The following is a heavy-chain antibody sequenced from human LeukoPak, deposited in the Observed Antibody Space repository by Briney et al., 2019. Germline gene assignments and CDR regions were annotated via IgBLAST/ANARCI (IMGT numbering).Heavy chain of an antibody. CDR1: GFIFSDYS. CDR2: ISSSSSYI. J-gene: IGHJ5*01. Sequence: PGGSLRLSRAASGFIFSDYSMNWVRQAPGKGLEWVSAISSSSSYIYYVDSVKGRFTISRDNAKNSLYLQMNSLRAEDTAVYYCVREPVRLGELSFDSWGQGTLVTVSP. V-gene: IGHV3-21*01. CDR3: VREPVRLGELSFDS. D-gene: IGHD3-16*02.